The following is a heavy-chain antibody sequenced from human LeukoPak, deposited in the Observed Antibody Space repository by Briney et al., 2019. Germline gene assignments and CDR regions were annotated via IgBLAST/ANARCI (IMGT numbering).Heavy chain of an antibody. CDR2: IKTDGSEK. J-gene: IGHJ4*02. Sequence: GGSLRLSCEGSGFTFSNYWMGWVRQAPGKGLQWVANIKTDGSEKYYVDSVKGRFTISRDNAKNSLYLQMNSLRAEDTAVYYCAKGGYSYGPNPVDYWGQGTLVTVSS. V-gene: IGHV3-7*01. CDR1: GFTFSNYW. D-gene: IGHD5-18*01. CDR3: AKGGYSYGPNPVDY.